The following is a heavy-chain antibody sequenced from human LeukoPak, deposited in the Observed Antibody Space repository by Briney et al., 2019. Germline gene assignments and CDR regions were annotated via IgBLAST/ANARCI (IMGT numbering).Heavy chain of an antibody. Sequence: ASVKVSCKASGYTFTSYCMHWVRQAPGQGLEWMGIINPSGGSTSYAQKFQGRVTMTRDTSTSTVYMELSSLRSEDTAVYYCATEGPLIQLWFDYWGQGTLVTVSS. CDR2: INPSGGST. D-gene: IGHD5-18*01. V-gene: IGHV1-46*01. CDR1: GYTFTSYC. CDR3: ATEGPLIQLWFDY. J-gene: IGHJ5*01.